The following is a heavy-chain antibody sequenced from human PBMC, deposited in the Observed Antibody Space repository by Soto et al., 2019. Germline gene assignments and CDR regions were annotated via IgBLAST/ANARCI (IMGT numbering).Heavy chain of an antibody. CDR3: AREMVAPEDYYDGMDV. CDR2: ISYDGSKK. CDR1: GFTFTTYA. D-gene: IGHD2-15*01. V-gene: IGHV3-30-3*01. J-gene: IGHJ6*02. Sequence: QVQLVESGGGVVQPGRSLRLSCAASGFTFTTYAMHWVRQAPGKGLEWLAVISYDGSKKYYADSVQGRFTISRDNSKDKLYLQMNSLRAEDTAVYYCAREMVAPEDYYDGMDVWGQGTTVIVSS.